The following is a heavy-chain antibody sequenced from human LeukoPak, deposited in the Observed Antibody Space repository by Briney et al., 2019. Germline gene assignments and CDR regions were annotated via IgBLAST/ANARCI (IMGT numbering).Heavy chain of an antibody. CDR1: GYTFTGYY. J-gene: IGHJ3*02. CDR3: AREGGYYDSSGYYYGDDAFDI. CDR2: INPNSGGT. V-gene: IGHV1-2*02. D-gene: IGHD3-22*01. Sequence: ASVKVSCKASGYTFTGYYMHWVRQAPGQGLEWMGWINPNSGGTNYAQKLQGRVTMTTDTSTSTAYMELRSLRSDDTAVYYCAREGGYYDSSGYYYGDDAFDIWGQGTMVTVSS.